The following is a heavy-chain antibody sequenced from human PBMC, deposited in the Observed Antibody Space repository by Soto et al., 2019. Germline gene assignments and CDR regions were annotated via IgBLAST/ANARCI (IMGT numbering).Heavy chain of an antibody. CDR3: ARADAYYDILTGYMTSGYAFDI. J-gene: IGHJ3*02. D-gene: IGHD3-9*01. CDR2: ISSSSSYI. CDR1: GFTFSSYS. V-gene: IGHV3-21*01. Sequence: PGGSLRLSCAASGFTFSSYSMNWVRQAPGKGLEWVSSISSSSSYIYYADSVKGRFTISRDNAKNSLYLQMNSLRAEDTAVYYCARADAYYDILTGYMTSGYAFDIWGQGTMVTVSS.